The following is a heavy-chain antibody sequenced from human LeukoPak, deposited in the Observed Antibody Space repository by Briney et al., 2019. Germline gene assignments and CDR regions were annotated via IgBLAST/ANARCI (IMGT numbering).Heavy chain of an antibody. CDR1: GYTFTSYD. V-gene: IGHV1-8*03. Sequence: ASVKVSCKASGYTFTSYDINWVRQATGQGLEWMGWMNPNSGNTGYAQKFQGRVTITRNTSISTAYMDLSSLRSEDTAVYYCAREDPESGYYYYMDVWGKGTTVTVSS. D-gene: IGHD1-14*01. CDR3: AREDPESGYYYYMDV. CDR2: MNPNSGNT. J-gene: IGHJ6*03.